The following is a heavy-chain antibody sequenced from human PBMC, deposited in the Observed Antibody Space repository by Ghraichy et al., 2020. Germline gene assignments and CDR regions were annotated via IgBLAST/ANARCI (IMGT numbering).Heavy chain of an antibody. J-gene: IGHJ4*02. CDR1: GFTFSSYA. D-gene: IGHD2/OR15-2a*01. Sequence: LSLTCAASGFTFSSYAMSWVRQAPGKGLEWVSAISGSGGSTYYADSVKGRFTISRDNSKNTLYLQMNSLRAEDTAVYYCAKSVMYYFDYWGQGTLVTVSS. V-gene: IGHV3-23*01. CDR2: ISGSGGST. CDR3: AKSVMYYFDY.